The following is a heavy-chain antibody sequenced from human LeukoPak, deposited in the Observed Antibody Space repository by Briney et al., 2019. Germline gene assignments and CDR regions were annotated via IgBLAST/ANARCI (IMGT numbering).Heavy chain of an antibody. V-gene: IGHV3-53*01. CDR3: ARAGRSSGWPNFDY. CDR1: GFTFSSYA. J-gene: IGHJ4*02. D-gene: IGHD6-19*01. Sequence: GGSLRLSCAASGFTFSSYAMSWVRQAPGKGLEWVSVIYSGGSTYYADSVKGRFTISRDNSKNTLYFQMNSLRPEDTAVYYCARAGRSSGWPNFDYWGQGTLVTVSS. CDR2: IYSGGST.